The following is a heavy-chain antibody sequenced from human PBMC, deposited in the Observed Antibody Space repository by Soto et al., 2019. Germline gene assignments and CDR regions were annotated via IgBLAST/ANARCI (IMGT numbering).Heavy chain of an antibody. CDR1: GGTFSSYA. CDR3: ARGPGSGSYKWFDP. CDR2: IIPIFGTA. J-gene: IGHJ5*02. D-gene: IGHD3-10*01. Sequence: SVKVSCKASGGTFSSYAISWVRQAPGQGLEWMGGIIPIFGTANYAQKFQGRVTITADESTSTAYMELSSLRSEDTAVYYCARGPGSGSYKWFDPWGQGTLVTVSS. V-gene: IGHV1-69*13.